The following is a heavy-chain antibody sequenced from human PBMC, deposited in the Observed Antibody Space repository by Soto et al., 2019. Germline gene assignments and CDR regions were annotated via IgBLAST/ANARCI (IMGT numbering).Heavy chain of an antibody. J-gene: IGHJ6*02. Sequence: EMQLVESGGGLVQPGRSLRLSCAASGFTFDDYAMYWVRQGPGKGLEWVSGISWDSGRIGYAESVKGRFTISRDNAKNSLYLQMNSLRPEDTALYYCAKARLWGGDGYNSYYYNAMDVWGQGTTVTVSS. CDR3: AKARLWGGDGYNSYYYNAMDV. V-gene: IGHV3-9*01. D-gene: IGHD3-16*01. CDR2: ISWDSGRI. CDR1: GFTFDDYA.